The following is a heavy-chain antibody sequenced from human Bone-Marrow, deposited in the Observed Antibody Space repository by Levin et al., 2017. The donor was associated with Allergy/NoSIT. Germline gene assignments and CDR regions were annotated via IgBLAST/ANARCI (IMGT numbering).Heavy chain of an antibody. Sequence: QSGGSLRLSCAASGFIFSDYALTWVRQAPGKGLEWVSTISDSLYYTGSVKGRFAISRDNSKSTLYLQMNSLRADDTAVYFCATSLGSSRHWFDPWGQGTLVTVSS. J-gene: IGHJ5*02. CDR2: ISDSL. D-gene: IGHD6-13*01. CDR1: GFIFSDYA. CDR3: ATSLGSSRHWFDP. V-gene: IGHV3-23*01.